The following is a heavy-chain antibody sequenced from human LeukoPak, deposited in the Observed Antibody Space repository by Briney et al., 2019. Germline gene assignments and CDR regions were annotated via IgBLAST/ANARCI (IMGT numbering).Heavy chain of an antibody. J-gene: IGHJ4*01. CDR2: ISGSGDSA. Sequence: GGSLRLSCAASGFTFSSFAMSWARQAPGKGLEWVSAISGSGDSAYYADSVKGRFTISRDNFKTTLYLQMNSLRPEDTAVYYCAKLRSSSCYEPFDYRGQGTLVTVSS. CDR3: AKLRSSSCYEPFDY. D-gene: IGHD2-2*01. CDR1: GFTFSSFA. V-gene: IGHV3-23*01.